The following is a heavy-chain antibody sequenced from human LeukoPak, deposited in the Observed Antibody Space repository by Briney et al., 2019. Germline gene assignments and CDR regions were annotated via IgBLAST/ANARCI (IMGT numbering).Heavy chain of an antibody. CDR1: GYTLTKLS. CDR2: FYPEDGET. CDR3: ATLRYAAVAGIDLPTDY. D-gene: IGHD6-19*01. V-gene: IGHV1-24*01. J-gene: IGHJ4*02. Sequence: GASVKVSCKVSGYTLTKLSMHWVRQAPGKGLEWMGGFYPEDGETIYAQKFQGRVTMTEDTSTDTAYMELSSLRSEDTAVYYCATLRYAAVAGIDLPTDYWGQGALVTVSS.